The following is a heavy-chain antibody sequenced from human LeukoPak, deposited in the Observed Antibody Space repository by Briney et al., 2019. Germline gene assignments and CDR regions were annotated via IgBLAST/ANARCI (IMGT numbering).Heavy chain of an antibody. CDR1: GVSISSSNSY. D-gene: IGHD3-22*01. CDR2: IDHSGST. V-gene: IGHV4-39*07. J-gene: IGHJ6*03. Sequence: SETLSLTCTVSGVSISSSNSYWGWIRQPPGKGLEWIGEIDHSGSTNYNPSLKSRVTISVDTSKNQFSLKLSSVTAADTAVYYCTRGSIAYYYMDVWGKGTTVTISS. CDR3: TRGSIAYYYMDV.